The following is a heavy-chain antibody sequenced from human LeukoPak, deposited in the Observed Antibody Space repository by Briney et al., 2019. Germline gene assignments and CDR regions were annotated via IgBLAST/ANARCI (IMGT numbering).Heavy chain of an antibody. Sequence: SETLSLTCSVSGGSINSNGYYWAWIRQPPGKRPEWIGSIFYSGSTHCNPSLQSRITISADTSKGQFSLKLSSVTAADTAVYYCARQGVGATDFWGQGSLVTVSS. CDR3: ARQGVGATDF. J-gene: IGHJ4*02. CDR1: GGSINSNGYY. CDR2: IFYSGST. D-gene: IGHD1-26*01. V-gene: IGHV4-39*01.